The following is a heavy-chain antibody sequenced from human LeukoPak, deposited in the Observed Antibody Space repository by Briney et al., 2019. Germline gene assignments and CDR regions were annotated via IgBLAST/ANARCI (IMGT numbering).Heavy chain of an antibody. J-gene: IGHJ5*02. V-gene: IGHV4-39*07. CDR2: IYYSGST. CDR1: GGSISSSSYY. CDR3: ARDVTCSSTSCQTNWFDP. D-gene: IGHD2-2*01. Sequence: SETLSLTCTVSGGSISSSSYYWGWIRQPPGKGLEWIGSIYYSGSTYYNPSLKSRVTISVDTSKNQFSLKLSSVTAADTAVYYCARDVTCSSTSCQTNWFDPWGQGTLVTVSS.